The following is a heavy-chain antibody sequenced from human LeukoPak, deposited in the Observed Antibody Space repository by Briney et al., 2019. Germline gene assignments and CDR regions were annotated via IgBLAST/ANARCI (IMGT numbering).Heavy chain of an antibody. D-gene: IGHD3-10*01. CDR2: ISAYNGNT. CDR1: GYTFTSYG. CDR3: ARGMYYYGSGSYYYYSMDV. V-gene: IGHV1-18*01. J-gene: IGHJ6*02. Sequence: ASVKVSCKASGYTFTSYGISWVRQAPGQGLEGLGWISAYNGNTNYAQKLQGRVTMTTDTSTSTAYMELRSLRSDDTTVYYCARGMYYYGSGSYYYYSMDVWGQGTTVTVSS.